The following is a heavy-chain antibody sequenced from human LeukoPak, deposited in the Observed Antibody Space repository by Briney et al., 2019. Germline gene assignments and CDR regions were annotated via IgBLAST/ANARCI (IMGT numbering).Heavy chain of an antibody. V-gene: IGHV4-59*08. J-gene: IGHJ4*02. D-gene: IGHD5-12*01. CDR1: GGSLHNYY. CDR3: ARQAWLLDY. Sequence: SETLSLTCTVSGGSLHNYYWTWIRQPPGRGLEWIGHIYYSGSTYYNPSLKSRVSISVDTSRNQFTLRLSSVTAADTAVYYCARQAWLLDYWGQGTLVTVAS. CDR2: IYYSGST.